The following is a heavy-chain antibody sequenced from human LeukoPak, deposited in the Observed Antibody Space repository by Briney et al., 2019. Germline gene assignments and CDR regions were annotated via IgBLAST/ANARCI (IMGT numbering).Heavy chain of an antibody. V-gene: IGHV1-18*01. CDR3: ARAIELELNYKFDN. D-gene: IGHD1-7*01. Sequence: ASVKVSCKASGYTFTSYGISWVRQAPGQGLEWMGSISANNGNTNYAQKLQCRVTMTTDTSTSTAYMELRSMRSDDTAVYYCARAIELELNYKFDNWDQGTLVTVSS. CDR1: GYTFTSYG. CDR2: ISANNGNT. J-gene: IGHJ4*02.